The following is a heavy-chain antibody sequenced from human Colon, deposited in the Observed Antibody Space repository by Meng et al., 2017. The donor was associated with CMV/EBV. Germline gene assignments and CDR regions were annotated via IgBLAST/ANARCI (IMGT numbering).Heavy chain of an antibody. J-gene: IGHJ5*01. CDR1: GGSISSSSHY. CDR2: IYYSGNT. CDR3: VREGGSGFLEWLSTFDS. Sequence: SETLSLTCTVSGGSISSSSHYWAWLRQPPGKGLEWIGSIYYSGNTFYNPSLGSRVSMSMDTSYNQFSLKVTSVTAADTAVYYCVREGGSGFLEWLSTFDSWGQGTLVTVSS. V-gene: IGHV4-39*07. D-gene: IGHD3-3*01.